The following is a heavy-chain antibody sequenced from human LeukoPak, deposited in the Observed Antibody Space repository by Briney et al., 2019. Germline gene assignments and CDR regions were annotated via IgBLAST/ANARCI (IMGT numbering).Heavy chain of an antibody. V-gene: IGHV4-59*01. J-gene: IGHJ4*02. D-gene: IGHD2-2*01. CDR3: ARGTYCSSSSCYRLDY. CDR2: IHYSGDT. Sequence: SETLSLTCTVSGGSISPYYWSWIRQPPGKGLEWIGYIHYSGDTNYNPSLKSRVTISVDTSKNQFSLRLSAVTAADTAVYYCARGTYCSSSSCYRLDYWGQGTLVTVSS. CDR1: GGSISPYY.